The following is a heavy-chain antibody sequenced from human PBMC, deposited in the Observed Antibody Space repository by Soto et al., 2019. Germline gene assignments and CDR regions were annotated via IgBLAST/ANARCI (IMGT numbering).Heavy chain of an antibody. J-gene: IGHJ4*02. CDR1: GGSISSGGYY. CDR2: IYYSGST. Sequence: SETLSLTCTVSGGSISSGGYYWSWIRQRPDTGLEWIGQIYYSGSTYYNPSLKSRVTISLDTSKNQFSLWLSSVTAADTAIYYCATGDAWVVLLDYWGQGLLVTVSS. V-gene: IGHV4-31*03. CDR3: ATGDAWVVLLDY. D-gene: IGHD2-15*01.